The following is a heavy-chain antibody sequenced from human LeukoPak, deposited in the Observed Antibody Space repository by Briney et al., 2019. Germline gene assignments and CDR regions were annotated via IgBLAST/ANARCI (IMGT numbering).Heavy chain of an antibody. CDR1: GFTFSSYW. J-gene: IGHJ5*02. CDR2: IKQDGSEK. D-gene: IGHD3-3*01. CDR3: ARVPATYYDFWSRPNWFDP. Sequence: GGSLRLSCAASGFTFSSYWMSWVRQAPGKGLEWVANIKQDGSEKYYVDSVKGRFTISRDNAKNSLYLQMNSLRAEDTAVYYCARVPATYYDFWSRPNWFDPWGEGTLVTVSS. V-gene: IGHV3-7*01.